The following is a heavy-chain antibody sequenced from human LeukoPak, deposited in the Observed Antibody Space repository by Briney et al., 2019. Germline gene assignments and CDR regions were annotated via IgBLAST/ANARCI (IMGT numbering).Heavy chain of an antibody. CDR3: AKHLHLWASFDS. CDR2: ISSSSSYI. Sequence: GGSLRLSCAASGFTFSSYSMNWVRQAPGKGLEWVSSISSSSSYIYYADSVKGRFTISRDNPRNTLYLHMTSLRAEDTAIYYCAKHLHLWASFDSWGQGTLVTVSS. D-gene: IGHD5-18*01. J-gene: IGHJ4*02. CDR1: GFTFSSYS. V-gene: IGHV3-21*04.